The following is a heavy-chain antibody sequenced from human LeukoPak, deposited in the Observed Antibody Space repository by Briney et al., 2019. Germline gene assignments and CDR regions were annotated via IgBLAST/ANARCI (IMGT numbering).Heavy chain of an antibody. D-gene: IGHD3-3*01. J-gene: IGHJ3*02. V-gene: IGHV3-23*01. CDR3: AKDFVLRFLEWSPASGAFDI. CDR2: ISGSGGST. CDR1: GFTFSSYS. Sequence: PGGSLRLSCAASGFTFSSYSMNWVRQAPGKGLEWVSAISGSGGSTYYADSVKGRFTISRDNSKNTLYLQMNSLRAEDTAVYYCAKDFVLRFLEWSPASGAFDIWGQGTMVTVSS.